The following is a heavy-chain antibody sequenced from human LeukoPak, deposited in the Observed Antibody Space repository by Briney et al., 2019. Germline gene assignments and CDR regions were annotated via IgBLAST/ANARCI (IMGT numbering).Heavy chain of an antibody. Sequence: ASVKVSCKASGYTFTGYYMHWVRQAPGQGLEWMGWINSNSGGTNYAQKFQGRVTMTRDTSISTAYMELSRLGSDDTAVYYCARGGRLTMVRGIYYWGQGTLVTVSS. V-gene: IGHV1-2*02. J-gene: IGHJ4*02. CDR3: ARGGRLTMVRGIYY. CDR2: INSNSGGT. CDR1: GYTFTGYY. D-gene: IGHD3-10*01.